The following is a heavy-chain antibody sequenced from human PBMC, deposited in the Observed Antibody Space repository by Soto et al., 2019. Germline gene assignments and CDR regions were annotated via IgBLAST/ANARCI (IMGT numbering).Heavy chain of an antibody. J-gene: IGHJ4*02. Sequence: QVQLQESGPGLVKPSETLSLTCTVSGGSISGYYWSWIRQPRGKGLEWIGYTYYSGSTTSNTSLKSRVAISVDTSKNLFSLKLSSVTAADTAVYYCARGYGRSFDYWGQGTLVTVSS. CDR1: GGSISGYY. CDR2: TYYSGST. D-gene: IGHD2-15*01. V-gene: IGHV4-59*01. CDR3: ARGYGRSFDY.